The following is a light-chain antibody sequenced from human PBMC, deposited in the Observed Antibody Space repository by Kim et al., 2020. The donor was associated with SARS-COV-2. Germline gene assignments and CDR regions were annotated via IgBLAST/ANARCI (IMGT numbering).Light chain of an antibody. CDR3: QQYGSSPP. V-gene: IGKV3-20*01. J-gene: IGKJ2*01. Sequence: VAGKFVAWYQQKVGQAPRLLIYGASIRATGIPDRFSGTESGTDFTLTISRLEPEDFAVYYCQQYGSSPPFGQGTKLEI. CDR2: GAS. CDR1: VAGKF.